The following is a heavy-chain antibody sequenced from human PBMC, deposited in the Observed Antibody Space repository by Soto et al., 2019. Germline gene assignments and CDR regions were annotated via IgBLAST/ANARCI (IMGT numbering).Heavy chain of an antibody. D-gene: IGHD2-2*01. CDR2: IYYSGST. V-gene: IGHV4-31*03. Sequence: PSETLSLTCTVSGGSISSGGYYWSWIRQHPGKGLEWIGYIYYSGSTYYNPSLKSRVTISVDTSKNQFSLKLSSVTAADTAVYYCARRGGRYQLLPESYYYYYYMDVWGKGTTVTVSS. CDR3: ARRGGRYQLLPESYYYYYYMDV. J-gene: IGHJ6*03. CDR1: GGSISSGGYY.